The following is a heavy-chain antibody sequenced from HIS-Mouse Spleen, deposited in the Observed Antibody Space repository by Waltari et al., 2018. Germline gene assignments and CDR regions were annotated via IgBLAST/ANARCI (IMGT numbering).Heavy chain of an antibody. Sequence: QVQLVESGGGVVRPGRSLRLSCAAYGVTFRSSGMHWVRQAPGKGLEWVAVISYDGSNKYYADSVKGRFTISRDNSKNTLYLQMNNLRAEDTAVYYCAKDKHHAFDYWGQGTLVTVSS. CDR1: GVTFRSSG. V-gene: IGHV3-30*18. J-gene: IGHJ4*02. CDR3: AKDKHHAFDY. CDR2: ISYDGSNK.